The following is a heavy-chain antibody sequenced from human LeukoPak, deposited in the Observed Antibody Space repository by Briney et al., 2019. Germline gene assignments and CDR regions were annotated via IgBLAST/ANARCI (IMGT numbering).Heavy chain of an antibody. Sequence: GGSLRLSCTASGFTFNRYGMHWIRQPPGKGLEWVAYIRYDSSDKKYGGSVEGRLTISRDNSKNTLYLQMNSLRAEDTALYYCAKDQTWDLASTEDYWGQGTLVTVSS. CDR2: IRYDSSDK. D-gene: IGHD4-17*01. CDR3: AKDQTWDLASTEDY. V-gene: IGHV3-30*02. CDR1: GFTFNRYG. J-gene: IGHJ4*02.